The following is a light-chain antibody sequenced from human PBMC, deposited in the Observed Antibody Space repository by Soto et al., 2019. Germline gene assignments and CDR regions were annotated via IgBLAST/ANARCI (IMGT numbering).Light chain of an antibody. CDR2: DAS. Sequence: DIQMTQSPSTLSGSVGGRVTITCRASQTISNWLAWYQQKPGKAPKLLIYDASILESGVPSRFSGSGSGTEFTLTISSLQLDDFAAYYCQHYSSYSSTFGQGTKVDIK. CDR1: QTISNW. V-gene: IGKV1-5*01. J-gene: IGKJ1*01. CDR3: QHYSSYSST.